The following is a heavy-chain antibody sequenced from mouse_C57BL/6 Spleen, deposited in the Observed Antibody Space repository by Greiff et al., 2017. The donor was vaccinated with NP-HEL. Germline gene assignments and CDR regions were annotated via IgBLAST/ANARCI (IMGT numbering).Heavy chain of an antibody. CDR2: INPNNGGT. D-gene: IGHD1-1*01. J-gene: IGHJ1*03. Sequence: EVQLQQSGPELVKPGASVKIPCKASGYTFTDYNMDWVKQSHGKSLEWIGDINPNNGGTIYNQKFKGKATLTVDKSSSTAYMELRSLTSEDTAVYYCARQGYIYYYGSSYDWYFDVWGTGTTVTVSS. V-gene: IGHV1-18*01. CDR1: GYTFTDYN. CDR3: ARQGYIYYYGSSYDWYFDV.